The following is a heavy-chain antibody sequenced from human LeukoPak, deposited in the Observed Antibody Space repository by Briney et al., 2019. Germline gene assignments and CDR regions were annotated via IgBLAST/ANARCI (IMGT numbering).Heavy chain of an antibody. V-gene: IGHV3-74*01. CDR2: ISSDGSRT. D-gene: IGHD5-18*01. Sequence: GGSLTLSCAASGFIFSSYWEHWVRQAPGKGVLCVSRISSDGSRTNYAESVNGRFTISRDNAKNTLYLQMNNLRAEDTAVYYCARGYSYGHGGYFDYWGQGTLVTVSS. CDR1: GFIFSSYW. J-gene: IGHJ4*02. CDR3: ARGYSYGHGGYFDY.